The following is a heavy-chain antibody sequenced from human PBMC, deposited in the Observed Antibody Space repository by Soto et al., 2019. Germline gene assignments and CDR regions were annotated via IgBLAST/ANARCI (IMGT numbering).Heavy chain of an antibody. D-gene: IGHD2-15*01. Sequence: ASVKVSCKASGYTFTSYAMHWVRQAPGQRLEWMGWINAGNGNTKYSQKFQGRVTITRDTSASTAYMELSSLRSEDTAVYYCAREEVVAATYNYWGQGTLVTVS. CDR1: GYTFTSYA. V-gene: IGHV1-3*01. CDR3: AREEVVAATYNY. CDR2: INAGNGNT. J-gene: IGHJ4*02.